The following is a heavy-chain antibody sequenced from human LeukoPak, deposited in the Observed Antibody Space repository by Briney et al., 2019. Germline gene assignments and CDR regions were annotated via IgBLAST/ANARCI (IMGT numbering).Heavy chain of an antibody. CDR1: GFTFSSYS. J-gene: IGHJ6*04. CDR2: ISCSSSYI. D-gene: IGHD3-10*02. V-gene: IGHV3-21*01. Sequence: GGSLRLSCAASGFTFSSYSMNWVRQAPGKGLEWVSSISCSSSYIYYADSVKGRFTISRDNAKNSLYLQMESLRAEDTGVYYCAELGITMIGGVWGKGTTVTISS. CDR3: AELGITMIGGV.